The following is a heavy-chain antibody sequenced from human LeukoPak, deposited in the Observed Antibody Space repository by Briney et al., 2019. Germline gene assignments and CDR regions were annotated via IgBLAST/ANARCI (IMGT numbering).Heavy chain of an antibody. CDR2: INPNSGDT. J-gene: IGHJ3*02. CDR1: GYTFTGYY. D-gene: IGHD3-9*01. CDR3: ARGSILTGAKGAFDI. V-gene: IGHV1-2*02. Sequence: ASVKVSCKASGYTFTGYYMHWVRQAPGQGLEWMAWINPNSGDTKYAQQFQDRVTMTRDTSINAAYMELSRLRSDDTAIYCCARGSILTGAKGAFDIWGQGTMVTVSS.